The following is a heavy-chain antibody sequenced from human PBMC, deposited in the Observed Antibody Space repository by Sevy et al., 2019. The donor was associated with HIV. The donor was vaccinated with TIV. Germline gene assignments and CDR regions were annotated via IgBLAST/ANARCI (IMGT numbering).Heavy chain of an antibody. J-gene: IGHJ6*02. Sequence: GGSLRLSCAASGFTFSDYYMSWIRQAPGKGLEWISDISGSDGTTYYADSVKGRFTISRDNAKNSLYLQMNSLRAEDTAVYYCARDHAKDGDLGDYYYYAMDVWGQGTTVTVSS. CDR3: ARDHAKDGDLGDYYYYAMDV. V-gene: IGHV3-11*01. CDR2: ISGSDGTT. D-gene: IGHD4-17*01. CDR1: GFTFSDYY.